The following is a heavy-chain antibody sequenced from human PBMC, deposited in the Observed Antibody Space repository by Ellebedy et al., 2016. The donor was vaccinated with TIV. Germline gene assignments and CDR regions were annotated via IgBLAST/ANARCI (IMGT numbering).Heavy chain of an antibody. CDR3: ANRGPRGTFSMDV. CDR2: ISYDVITQ. Sequence: PGGSLRLSCTASGFTFSSYSMFWVRQAPGKGLEWVALISYDVITQYYADSVKGRFTTSRDNSKNMLYRQMNSLRPEDTAVYYCANRGPRGTFSMDVWGKGTTVTVSS. J-gene: IGHJ6*03. D-gene: IGHD3-16*01. CDR1: GFTFSSYS. V-gene: IGHV3-30*01.